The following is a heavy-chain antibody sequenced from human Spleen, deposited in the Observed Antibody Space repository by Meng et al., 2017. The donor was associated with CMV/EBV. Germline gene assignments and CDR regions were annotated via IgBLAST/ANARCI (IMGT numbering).Heavy chain of an antibody. Sequence: ASVKVSCKASGYSFVGYYIHWVRQAPGQGLEWMGWINPNSGGTNYAQKFQGRVTMTRDTSISTAYMELSRLRSDDTAVYYCARIPLGASDNWGQGTLVTVSS. V-gene: IGHV1-2*02. CDR3: ARIPLGASDN. CDR2: INPNSGGT. CDR1: GYSFVGYY. J-gene: IGHJ4*02. D-gene: IGHD2-21*01.